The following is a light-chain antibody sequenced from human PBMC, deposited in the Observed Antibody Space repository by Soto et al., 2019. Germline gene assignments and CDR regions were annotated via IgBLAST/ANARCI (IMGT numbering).Light chain of an antibody. Sequence: QSAPTQPPSVSGAPGQRVTVSCTGSSSNIGAGYDVHWYQQLPGTAPKLLIYGNSNRPSGVPDRFSGSKSGTSASLAITGLQAEDEADYYCQSYDSSLSGYVFGTETKLTVL. J-gene: IGLJ1*01. CDR3: QSYDSSLSGYV. CDR2: GNS. CDR1: SSNIGAGYD. V-gene: IGLV1-40*01.